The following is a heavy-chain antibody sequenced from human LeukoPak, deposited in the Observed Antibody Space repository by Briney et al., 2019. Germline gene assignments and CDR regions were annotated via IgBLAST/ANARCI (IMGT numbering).Heavy chain of an antibody. CDR2: IYYSGST. CDR1: GGSISSGGYY. Sequence: SETLSLTCTVSGGSISSGGYYWSWIRQHPGKGLEWIGYIYYSGSTYYNPSLKSRVTISVDTSKNQFSLKLSSVTAADTAVYYCARYFDWLYPFDYWGQGTLVTVSS. J-gene: IGHJ4*02. V-gene: IGHV4-31*03. CDR3: ARYFDWLYPFDY. D-gene: IGHD3-9*01.